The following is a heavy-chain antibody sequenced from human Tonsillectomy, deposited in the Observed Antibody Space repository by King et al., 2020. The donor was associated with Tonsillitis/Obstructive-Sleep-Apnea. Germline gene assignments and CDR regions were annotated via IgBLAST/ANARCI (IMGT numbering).Heavy chain of an antibody. D-gene: IGHD3-9*01. J-gene: IGHJ4*02. V-gene: IGHV3-66*01. Sequence: VQLVESGGDLVQPGGSLRLSCAGSVFTVSRNYMYWVRQAPGKGLEWVSMFYSGGSTDYADSVKGRFTIPSDNSKNTLHLQMNSLRAEDTAVYYCATKYYDSLTGYFEGLDYWGQGTLVTVSS. CDR1: VFTVSRNY. CDR3: ATKYYDSLTGYFEGLDY. CDR2: FYSGGST.